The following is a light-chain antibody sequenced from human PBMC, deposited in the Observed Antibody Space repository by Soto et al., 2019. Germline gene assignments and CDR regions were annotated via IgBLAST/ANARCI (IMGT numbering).Light chain of an antibody. CDR1: QSVGNN. J-gene: IGKJ1*01. V-gene: IGKV3-15*01. CDR3: QQYNERPPWT. Sequence: EIVMTQSPATLSVSPGERVTLSCRASQSVGNNLAWYQQKPGQAPRLLIHGASTRHSGIPGRFSGSGFGTEFTLSISSLQSEDFAVYYCQQYNERPPWTFGQGTTVEMK. CDR2: GAS.